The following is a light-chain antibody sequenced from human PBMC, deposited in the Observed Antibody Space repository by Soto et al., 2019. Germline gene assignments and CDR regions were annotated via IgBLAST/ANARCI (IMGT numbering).Light chain of an antibody. CDR3: QQYGSSPQT. CDR1: QSVSSSY. CDR2: GAS. V-gene: IGKV3-20*01. J-gene: IGKJ1*01. Sequence: EIVLTQSPGTLSLSPGERATLSSRASQSVSSSYLAWYQQKPGQAPRLLIYGASSRATGIPDRFSGSGSGTDFTLTISRLEPEDFAVYYCQQYGSSPQTFGQGTKVE.